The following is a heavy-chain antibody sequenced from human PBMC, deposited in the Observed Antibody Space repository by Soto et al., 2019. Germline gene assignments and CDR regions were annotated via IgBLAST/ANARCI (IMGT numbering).Heavy chain of an antibody. J-gene: IGHJ3*02. D-gene: IGHD3-10*01. V-gene: IGHV4-31*11. Sequence: SETLSLTCAVSGGSVSSGGYYWSWIRQHPGKGLEWIGFIYYGENTYYNPSLKSRVTISADTSKNQFSLRLSSVTAADTAVYYCARDPSEAGVDAFDIWGQGTMVTVS. CDR1: GGSVSSGGYY. CDR2: IYYGENT. CDR3: ARDPSEAGVDAFDI.